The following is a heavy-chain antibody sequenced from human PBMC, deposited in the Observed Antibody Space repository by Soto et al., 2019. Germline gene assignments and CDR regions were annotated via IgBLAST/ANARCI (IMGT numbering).Heavy chain of an antibody. CDR2: IVPLFGTT. CDR3: ARDGAVTSTRPRGAFDI. J-gene: IGHJ3*02. CDR1: GGTFSSYT. V-gene: IGHV1-69*01. Sequence: QVQLVQSGAEGKKPGSSVKVSCKASGGTFSSYTFSLVRQAPGQGLEWMGGIVPLFGTTNDAKIFQGRVTISADESTSTVYMELSSIRSEDSAMYYCARDGAVTSTRPRGAFDIWGQGTVITVSS. D-gene: IGHD6-6*01.